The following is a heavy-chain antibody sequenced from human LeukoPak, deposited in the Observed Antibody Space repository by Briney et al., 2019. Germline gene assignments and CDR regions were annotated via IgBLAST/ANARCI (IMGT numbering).Heavy chain of an antibody. CDR3: ATVTRGTTLDH. J-gene: IGHJ5*02. V-gene: IGHV1-3*01. CDR1: GFTFSNYA. Sequence: GRSLRLSCAASGFTFSNYAIHWVRQAPGQRLEWMGWINAGNGDTKYSQKFQGRVTFTGDTSASTAYMELSSLKSEDTAVYYCATVTRGTTLDHWGQGTLVTVSS. CDR2: INAGNGDT. D-gene: IGHD4-23*01.